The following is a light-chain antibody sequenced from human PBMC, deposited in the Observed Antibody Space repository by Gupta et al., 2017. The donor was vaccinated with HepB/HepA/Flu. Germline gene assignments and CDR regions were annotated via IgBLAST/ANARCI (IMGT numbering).Light chain of an antibody. CDR3: QQSYSTPYT. CDR1: QSISSY. CDR2: AAS. J-gene: IGKJ2*01. Sequence: GDRVTITCRASQSISSYLNWYQQKPGKAPKLLIYAASSLQSGVPSRFSGSGSGTDFTLTISSLQPEDVATYYCQQSYSTPYTFGQGTKLEIK. V-gene: IGKV1-39*01.